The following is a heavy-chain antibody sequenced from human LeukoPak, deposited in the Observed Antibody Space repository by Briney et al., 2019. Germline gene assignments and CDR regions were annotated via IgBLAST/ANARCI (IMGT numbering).Heavy chain of an antibody. V-gene: IGHV3-53*01. Sequence: GGSLRLSCAASGFTVSSNYMSWVRQAPGKGLEWVSVIYSGGSTYYADSVKGRFTISRDNSKNTLYLQMNSLRAEDTAVYYCARHYCGGDCYLDYWGQGTLVTVSS. J-gene: IGHJ4*02. CDR2: IYSGGST. D-gene: IGHD2-21*02. CDR3: ARHYCGGDCYLDY. CDR1: GFTVSSNY.